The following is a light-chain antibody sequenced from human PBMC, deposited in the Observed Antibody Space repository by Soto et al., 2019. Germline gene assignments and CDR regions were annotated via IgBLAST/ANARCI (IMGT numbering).Light chain of an antibody. CDR1: QDISGY. CDR2: AAS. CDR3: QQRDSYPWT. V-gene: IGKV1-9*01. Sequence: DIQLTQSPSFLSASVGDRVTITCRASQDISGYLAWFQQKPGKAPKLLISAASTLQSGVPARFSGSGSGTVFSLTLSSLQPEDFATYYCQQRDSYPWTFGQGTKVDI. J-gene: IGKJ1*01.